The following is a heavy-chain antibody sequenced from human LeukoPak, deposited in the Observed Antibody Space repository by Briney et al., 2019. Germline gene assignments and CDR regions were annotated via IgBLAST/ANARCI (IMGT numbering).Heavy chain of an antibody. CDR2: INGSNDAT. D-gene: IGHD4-23*01. CDR3: AKDILRWSFDY. CDR1: GFTLFNYA. J-gene: IGHJ4*02. V-gene: IGHV3-23*01. Sequence: GGSLRLSCAASGFTLFNYAMAWVRQAPGKGLEWVSAINGSNDATNYANSVKGRFTISRDNSKNTLYLQMNNLRAEDTAVYYCAKDILRWSFDYWGQGALVTVAS.